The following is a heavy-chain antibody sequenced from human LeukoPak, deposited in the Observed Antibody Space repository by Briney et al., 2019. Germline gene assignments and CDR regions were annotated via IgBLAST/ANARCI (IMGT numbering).Heavy chain of an antibody. CDR3: ARHADYGDFPNWFDP. CDR2: TYYSGST. V-gene: IGHV4-39*01. CDR1: GGSISRGSYY. Sequence: SETLSLTCTVSGGSISRGSYYWGWIRQPPGKGLEWIGSTYYSGSTYYNPSLKSRVTISVDTSKNQFSLKVNSVTAAETAVYYCARHADYGDFPNWFDPWGQGTLVTVSS. J-gene: IGHJ5*02. D-gene: IGHD4-17*01.